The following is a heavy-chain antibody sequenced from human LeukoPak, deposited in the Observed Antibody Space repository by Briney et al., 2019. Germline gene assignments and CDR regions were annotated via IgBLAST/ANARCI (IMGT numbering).Heavy chain of an antibody. CDR3: ARARNRYFDY. CDR2: ISSSGSTV. Sequence: PGGSLRLSCAASGFTFSSYEMNWVHQAPGKGLEYVSYISSSGSTVYYADSVKGRFTISRDNAKNSLYLQMNSLRAEDTAVYYCARARNRYFDYWGQGTLVTVSS. J-gene: IGHJ4*02. CDR1: GFTFSSYE. D-gene: IGHD1-14*01. V-gene: IGHV3-48*03.